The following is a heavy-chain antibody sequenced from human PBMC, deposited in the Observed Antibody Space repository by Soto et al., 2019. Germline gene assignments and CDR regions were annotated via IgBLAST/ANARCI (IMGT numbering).Heavy chain of an antibody. J-gene: IGHJ3*02. CDR2: INAGNGNT. CDR1: GYTFTSYA. CDR3: ARDLSPLYYYDSSGMGDRDAFDI. V-gene: IGHV1-3*01. D-gene: IGHD3-22*01. Sequence: ASVKVSCKASGYTFTSYAMHWVRQAPGQRLEWMGWINAGNGNTKYSQKFQGRVTITRDTSASTAYMELSSLRSEDTAVYYCARDLSPLYYYDSSGMGDRDAFDIWGQGTMVTASS.